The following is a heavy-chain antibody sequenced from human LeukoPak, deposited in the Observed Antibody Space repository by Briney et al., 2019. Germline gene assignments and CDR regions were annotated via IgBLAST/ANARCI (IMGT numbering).Heavy chain of an antibody. CDR2: IYYSGST. CDR3: ARDYGDYVGWYFDL. V-gene: IGHV4-59*01. D-gene: IGHD4-17*01. Sequence: SETLSLTCTVSGGYISSYYWSWIRQPPGKGLEWIGYIYYSGSTNYNPSHKSRVTISVDTSKNQFSLKLSSVTAADTAVYYCARDYGDYVGWYFDLWGRGTLVTVSS. CDR1: GGYISSYY. J-gene: IGHJ2*01.